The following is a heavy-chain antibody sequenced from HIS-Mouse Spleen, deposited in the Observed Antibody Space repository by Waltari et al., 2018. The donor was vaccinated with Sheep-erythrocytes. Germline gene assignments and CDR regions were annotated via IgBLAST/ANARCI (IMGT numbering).Heavy chain of an antibody. CDR3: AKDLNWGSYYYGMDV. J-gene: IGHJ6*02. CDR1: GFTFSSYA. Sequence: EVQLLESGGGLVQPGGSLRLSCAASGFTFSSYAMSWVRQAPGKGLEWVSAKSGSGGSTYYADSVKGRFTISRDNSKNTLYLQMNSLRAEDTAVYYCAKDLNWGSYYYGMDVWGQGTTVTVSS. D-gene: IGHD7-27*01. CDR2: KSGSGGST. V-gene: IGHV3-23*01.